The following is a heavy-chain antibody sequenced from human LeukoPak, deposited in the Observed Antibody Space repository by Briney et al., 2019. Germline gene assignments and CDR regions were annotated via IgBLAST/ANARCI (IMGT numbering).Heavy chain of an antibody. D-gene: IGHD1-26*01. J-gene: IGHJ4*02. CDR2: IIPIFGTA. V-gene: IGHV1-69*13. CDR1: GGTFSSYT. CDR3: AKEKATGEMTHFDY. Sequence: EASVKVSCKASGGTFSSYTISWVRQAPGQGLEWMGGIIPIFGTANYAQKFQGRVTITADESTSTAYMEMSSLRSEDTAVYYCAKEKATGEMTHFDYWGQGTLVTVSS.